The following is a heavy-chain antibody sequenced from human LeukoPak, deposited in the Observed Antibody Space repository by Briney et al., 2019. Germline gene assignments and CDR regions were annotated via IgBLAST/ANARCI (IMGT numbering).Heavy chain of an antibody. CDR1: GFTFSSYA. V-gene: IGHV3-9*01. D-gene: IGHD6-13*01. Sequence: GGSLRLSCAASGFTFSSYAMSWVRQAPGKGLEWVSGISWNSGSIGYADSVKGRFTISRDNAKNSLYPQMNSLRAEDTALYYCAKARGYSSSWYYFDYWGQGTLVTVSS. CDR2: ISWNSGSI. CDR3: AKARGYSSSWYYFDY. J-gene: IGHJ4*02.